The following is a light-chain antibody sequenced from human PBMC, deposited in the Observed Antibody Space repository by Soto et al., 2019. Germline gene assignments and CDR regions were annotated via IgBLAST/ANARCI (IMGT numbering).Light chain of an antibody. CDR1: SSDVGAYNY. J-gene: IGLJ1*01. CDR3: NSYAGNIGYV. V-gene: IGLV2-14*03. Sequence: QSALTQPASVSGSPGQSITISCTGTSSDVGAYNYVSWYQQHPGKAPKLMVSGVSNRPSGISNRFSGSKSGNTASLTISGLQPEDEADYYCNSYAGNIGYVFGTGTKVTVL. CDR2: GVS.